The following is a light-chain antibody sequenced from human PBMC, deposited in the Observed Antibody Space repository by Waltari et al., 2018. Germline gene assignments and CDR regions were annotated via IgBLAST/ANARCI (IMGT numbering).Light chain of an antibody. J-gene: IGKJ1*01. CDR1: QSLNRA. Sequence: IVLTQSPGTLSMSPGEGVTLSCRASQSLNRALALYQQKPGQAPRLLIYNVFNRATDIPDRFSGSGSGTEFSLTISRLEPEDFAVYYCQHYVNLPATFGQGTRVEIK. CDR3: QHYVNLPAT. CDR2: NVF. V-gene: IGKV3-20*01.